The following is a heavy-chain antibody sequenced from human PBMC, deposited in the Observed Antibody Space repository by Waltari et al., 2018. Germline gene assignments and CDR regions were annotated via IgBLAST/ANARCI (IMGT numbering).Heavy chain of an antibody. V-gene: IGHV4-38-2*01. D-gene: IGHD2-21*02. J-gene: IGHJ5*02. CDR2: TSRSGSA. CDR1: GFPIGSEYY. Sequence: QVQLQESGPRLVKPSETLSLTCPVSGFPIGSEYYWAWVRQSPGEGLVWIGRTSRSGSADYHPSLKGRVTISVDTSKNQFSLKLTSVTVADSGVYYCARLSPYTSSGDFFDPWGQGALVTVSS. CDR3: ARLSPYTSSGDFFDP.